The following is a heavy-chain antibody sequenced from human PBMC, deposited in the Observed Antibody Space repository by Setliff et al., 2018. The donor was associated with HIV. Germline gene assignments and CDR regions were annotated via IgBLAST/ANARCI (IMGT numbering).Heavy chain of an antibody. CDR2: INAGNGNT. Sequence: ASVKVSCKASGYTFTSYAMHWVRQAPGQRLEWMGWINAGNGNTKYSQKFRGRVTITRDTSASTAYMELSSLRSEDTAVYYCARRTHYYDSSGPWEAFDIWGQGTMVTVSS. V-gene: IGHV1-3*01. CDR3: ARRTHYYDSSGPWEAFDI. D-gene: IGHD3-22*01. CDR1: GYTFTSYA. J-gene: IGHJ3*02.